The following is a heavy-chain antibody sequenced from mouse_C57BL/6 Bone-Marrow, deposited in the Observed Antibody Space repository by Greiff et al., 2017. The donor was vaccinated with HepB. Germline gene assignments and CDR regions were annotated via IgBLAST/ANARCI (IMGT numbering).Heavy chain of an antibody. V-gene: IGHV1-80*01. Sequence: QVQLQQSGAELVKPGASVKISCKASGYAFSSYWMNWVKQRPGKGLEWIGQIYPGDGDTNYNGKFKGKATLTADKSSSTAYMQLSSLTSEDSAVYFCARQQVYYEYDWDWYFDVWGTGTTVTVSS. CDR2: IYPGDGDT. CDR3: ARQQVYYEYDWDWYFDV. J-gene: IGHJ1*03. D-gene: IGHD2-4*01. CDR1: GYAFSSYW.